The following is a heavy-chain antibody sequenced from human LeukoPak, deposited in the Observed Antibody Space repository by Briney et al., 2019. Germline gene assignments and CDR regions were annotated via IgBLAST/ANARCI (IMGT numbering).Heavy chain of an antibody. V-gene: IGHV3-23*01. Sequence: GGSLRLSCAASGFTFSSYAMSCVRQAPGKGLEWVSAISGSGGSTYYADSVKGRFTISRDNSKNTLYLQMNSLRAEDTAVYYCAPYDFWSGYENWFDPWGQGTLVTVSS. CDR2: ISGSGGST. CDR1: GFTFSSYA. CDR3: APYDFWSGYENWFDP. D-gene: IGHD3-3*01. J-gene: IGHJ5*02.